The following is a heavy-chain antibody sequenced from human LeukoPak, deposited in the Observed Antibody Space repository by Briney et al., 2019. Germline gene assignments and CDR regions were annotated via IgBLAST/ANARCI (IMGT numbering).Heavy chain of an antibody. V-gene: IGHV4-59*01. CDR1: GGSISSYY. J-gene: IGHJ6*03. CDR3: ARAVVVAATLINYYYMDV. Sequence: SETLSLTCTVSGGSISSYYWSWIRQPPGKGLEWIGYIYYSGSTNYNPSLKIRVTISVDTSKNQFSLKLSSVTAADTAVYYCARAVVVAATLINYYYMDVWGKGTTVTVSS. CDR2: IYYSGST. D-gene: IGHD2-15*01.